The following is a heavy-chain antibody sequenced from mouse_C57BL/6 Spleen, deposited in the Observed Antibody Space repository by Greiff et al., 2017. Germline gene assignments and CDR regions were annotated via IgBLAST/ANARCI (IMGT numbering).Heavy chain of an antibody. CDR1: GYTFTDYY. D-gene: IGHD2-13*01. V-gene: IGHV1-26*01. CDR2: IYPNNGGT. J-gene: IGHJ1*01. CDR3: ANDGDYSWYLDV. Sequence: EVQLQQSGPELAMPGASVQISCKASGYTFTDYYLNWVNQSHGKSLELIGDIYPNNGGTCYNEKFKGKATLTVDKSSSTAYMELRSLTSEDSAVYFCANDGDYSWYLDVWGPGTTVTGSA.